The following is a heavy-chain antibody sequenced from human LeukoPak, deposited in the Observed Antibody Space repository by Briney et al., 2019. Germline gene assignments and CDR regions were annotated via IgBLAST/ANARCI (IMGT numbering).Heavy chain of an antibody. CDR3: ATSHGYSGSCYVVN. CDR2: IYYSGST. V-gene: IGHV4-59*01. Sequence: PSETLSLTCTVSGGSISSYYWSWIRQPPGKGLEWIGYIYYSGSTNYNPSLKSRVTISVDTSKNQFSLKLSSVTAADTAVYYCATSHGYSGSCYVVNWGQGTLVTVSS. D-gene: IGHD1-26*01. J-gene: IGHJ4*02. CDR1: GGSISSYY.